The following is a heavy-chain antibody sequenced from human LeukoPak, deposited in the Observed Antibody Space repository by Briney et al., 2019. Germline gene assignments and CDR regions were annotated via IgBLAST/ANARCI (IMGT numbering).Heavy chain of an antibody. D-gene: IGHD2-2*02. CDR3: TRAALPAAIRSLTSNWHDP. J-gene: IGHJ5*02. CDR2: IIPIFDTA. Sequence: ASVKVSCKASGGTFSSYSISWVRQAPGQGLEWMGGIIPIFDTANYAQKFQGRVTITTDESTNTAYMELRSLRSDDTAVYYCTRAALPAAIRSLTSNWHDPWGQGTLVTVSS. CDR1: GGTFSSYS. V-gene: IGHV1-69*05.